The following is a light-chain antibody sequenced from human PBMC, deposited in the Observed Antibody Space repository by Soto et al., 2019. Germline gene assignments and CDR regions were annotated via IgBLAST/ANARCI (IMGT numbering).Light chain of an antibody. J-gene: IGLJ3*02. CDR1: RGDVGGYTY. Sequence: QSALTQPRSVSGSPGQSVTISCTGTRGDVGGYTYVSWYQQHPGKAPKLMIYDVSKRPSGVPDRFSGSKSGNTASLTISGLQTEDGADFYCCSYAGSYTLVFCGGTKL. CDR3: CSYAGSYTLV. CDR2: DVS. V-gene: IGLV2-11*01.